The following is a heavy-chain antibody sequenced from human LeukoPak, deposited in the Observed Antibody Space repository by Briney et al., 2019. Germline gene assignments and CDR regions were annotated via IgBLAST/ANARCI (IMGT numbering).Heavy chain of an antibody. J-gene: IGHJ5*02. CDR3: TRDEETPGVAAEEYNWFDP. Sequence: QAGRSLRLSCTASGFTFGDYAMSWFRQAPGKGLEWVGFIRSKAYGGTTEYAASVKGRFTISRDDSKSIAYLQMSSLKTEDTAVYYCTRDEETPGVAAEEYNWFDPWGQGTLVTVSS. V-gene: IGHV3-49*03. D-gene: IGHD2-15*01. CDR2: IRSKAYGGTT. CDR1: GFTFGDYA.